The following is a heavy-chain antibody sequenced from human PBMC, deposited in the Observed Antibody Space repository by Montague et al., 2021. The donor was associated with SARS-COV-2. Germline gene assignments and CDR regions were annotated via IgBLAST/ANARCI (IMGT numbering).Heavy chain of an antibody. CDR2: INHSGST. D-gene: IGHD6-13*01. V-gene: IGHV4-34*01. J-gene: IGHJ5*02. Sequence: SETLPLICAVYGGSFSGYYWSWIRQPPGKGLEWIGEINHSGSTNYNPSLKSRVTISVDTSKNQFSLKLSSVTAADTAVYYCARGRYSSSWYGERRNWFDPWGQGTLVTVSS. CDR1: GGSFSGYY. CDR3: ARGRYSSSWYGERRNWFDP.